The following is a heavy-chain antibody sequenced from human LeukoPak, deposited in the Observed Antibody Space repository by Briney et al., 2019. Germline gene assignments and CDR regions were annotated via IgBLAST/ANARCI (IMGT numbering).Heavy chain of an antibody. J-gene: IGHJ4*02. V-gene: IGHV3-7*01. CDR1: GFTFNNYW. CDR2: IKQDGSEK. CDR3: AGYDHFDY. Sequence: GGSLRLSCAGSGFTFNNYWMSWVRQTPGKGLEWVASIKQDGSEKYYVDSVKGRFSISRDNAKNSLYLQMNSLRAEDTAAYYCAGYDHFDYWGQGTLVTVSS. D-gene: IGHD5-12*01.